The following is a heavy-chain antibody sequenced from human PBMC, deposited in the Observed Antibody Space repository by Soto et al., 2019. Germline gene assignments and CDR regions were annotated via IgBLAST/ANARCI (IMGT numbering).Heavy chain of an antibody. CDR1: GVSINSSSYY. CDR3: ARCFHSTALKYYYYYGMDV. D-gene: IGHD5-18*01. Sequence: SDTLSLTCTVAGVSINSSSYYWGWIRQPPGKKLEWIGSIYYSGSTYYNPSLKSRVIISVDTSKNQFSLKLNSMTAADTAVYYCARCFHSTALKYYYYYGMDVWGRGTTVTVSS. J-gene: IGHJ6*02. CDR2: IYYSGST. V-gene: IGHV4-39*07.